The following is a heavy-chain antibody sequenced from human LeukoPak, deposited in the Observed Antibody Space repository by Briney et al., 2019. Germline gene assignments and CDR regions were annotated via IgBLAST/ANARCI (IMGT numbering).Heavy chain of an antibody. J-gene: IGHJ4*02. CDR2: IGPDGSDI. CDR3: STIGFNWDY. V-gene: IGHV3-74*01. Sequence: GGSLRLSCAASGFSLSGYWMHWVRQIPGKGLVRVSRIGPDGSDITYADSVKGRITISRDNAKNTLYLQMNSLRAEDTAVYYCSTIGFNWDYWGQGTLVTVSS. D-gene: IGHD1-20*01. CDR1: GFSLSGYW.